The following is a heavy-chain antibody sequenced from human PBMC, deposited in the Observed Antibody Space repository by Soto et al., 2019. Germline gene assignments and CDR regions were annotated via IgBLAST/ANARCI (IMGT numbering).Heavy chain of an antibody. Sequence: GSLRLSCAASGFTFSTEGMHWVRQAPGKGLEWVAMISYDGSSIFHADSVKGRFTVSRDNSKSILYLQMNSLRPEDTAVYYCAKTNPHFDRWGQGTLVTVSS. V-gene: IGHV3-30*18. J-gene: IGHJ4*02. CDR3: AKTNPHFDR. CDR2: ISYDGSSI. CDR1: GFTFSTEG.